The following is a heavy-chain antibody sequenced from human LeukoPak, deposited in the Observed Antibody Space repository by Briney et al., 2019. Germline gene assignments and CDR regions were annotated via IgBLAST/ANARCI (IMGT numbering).Heavy chain of an antibody. CDR1: GYTFTGYY. D-gene: IGHD7-27*01. Sequence: ASVKVSCKASGYTFTGYYMHWVRQAPGQGLEWMGWINPNSGGTNYAQEFQGRVTMTRDTSISTAYMELSRLRSDDMAVYYCARTGDMEFDYWGQGTLVTVSS. CDR2: INPNSGGT. CDR3: ARTGDMEFDY. V-gene: IGHV1-2*02. J-gene: IGHJ4*02.